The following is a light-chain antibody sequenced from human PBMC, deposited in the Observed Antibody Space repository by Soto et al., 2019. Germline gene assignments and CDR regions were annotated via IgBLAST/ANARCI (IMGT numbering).Light chain of an antibody. J-gene: IGLJ1*01. Sequence: QSVLTQPPSASGTPGQIVAISCSGSSSNIGSNTVTWYQQLPGTAPKLLIYSTIQRSSWVPGRFSGSKSGASASLSISGLQSEDEADYYCAAWDDRLDVYVFGTGTKLTVL. CDR3: AAWDDRLDVYV. CDR1: SSNIGSNT. CDR2: STI. V-gene: IGLV1-44*01.